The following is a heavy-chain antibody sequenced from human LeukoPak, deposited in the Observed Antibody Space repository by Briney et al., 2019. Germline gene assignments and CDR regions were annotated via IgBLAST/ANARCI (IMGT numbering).Heavy chain of an antibody. Sequence: SETLSLTCTVSGYSISSGYYWGWIRQPPGKGLEWIGSIYHSGSTYYNPSLKSRVTISVDTCKNQFSLKLSSVTAADTDVYYCARDSSGWLVPKFTDYWGQGTLVTVSS. D-gene: IGHD6-19*01. CDR2: IYHSGST. CDR1: GYSISSGYY. CDR3: ARDSSGWLVPKFTDY. J-gene: IGHJ4*02. V-gene: IGHV4-38-2*02.